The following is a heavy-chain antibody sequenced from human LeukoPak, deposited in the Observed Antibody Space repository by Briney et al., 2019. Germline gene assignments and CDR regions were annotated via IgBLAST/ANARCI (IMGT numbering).Heavy chain of an antibody. D-gene: IGHD1-7*01. CDR3: ARLGGGLELPRD. CDR1: GGSISSYY. V-gene: IGHV4-59*01. CDR2: IYYSGSA. Sequence: SETLSLTCTVSGGSISSYYWSWIRQPPGKGLEWIGYIYYSGSANYNPSLKSRVTISVDTSKNQFSLKLSSVTAADTAVYYCARLGGGLELPRDWGQGTLVTVSS. J-gene: IGHJ4*02.